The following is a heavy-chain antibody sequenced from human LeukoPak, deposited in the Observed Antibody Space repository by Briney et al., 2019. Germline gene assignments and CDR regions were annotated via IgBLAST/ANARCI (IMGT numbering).Heavy chain of an antibody. CDR1: GFTFSSYA. J-gene: IGHJ4*02. Sequence: QTGGSLTLSCAASGFTFSSYAMSWVRQAPGKGLEWVSAISGSGGSTYYADSVKGRFTISRDNSKNTLYLQMNSLRAEDTAVYYCAKDERSGSYRFRFVFDYWGQGTPVS. CDR2: ISGSGGST. CDR3: AKDERSGSYRFRFVFDY. V-gene: IGHV3-23*01. D-gene: IGHD6-25*01.